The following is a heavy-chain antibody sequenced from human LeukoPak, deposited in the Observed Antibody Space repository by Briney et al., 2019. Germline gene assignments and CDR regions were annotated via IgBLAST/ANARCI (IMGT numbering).Heavy chain of an antibody. CDR2: IYTSGST. CDR1: GASISGYY. Sequence: PSETLSLTCTVSGASISGYYWNWIRQPPGKGLEWIGRIYTSGSTNYNPSLKSRVTMSVDTSKNQFSLKLSSVTAADTAVYYCARGRGRIAAAGTLYYFDYWGQGTLVTVSS. V-gene: IGHV4-4*07. CDR3: ARGRGRIAAAGTLYYFDY. J-gene: IGHJ4*02. D-gene: IGHD6-13*01.